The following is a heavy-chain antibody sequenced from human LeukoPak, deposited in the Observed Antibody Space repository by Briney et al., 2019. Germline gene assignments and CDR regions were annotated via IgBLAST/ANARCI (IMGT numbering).Heavy chain of an antibody. CDR1: GFAINTNH. V-gene: IGHV3-15*01. CDR3: TTGIVVVAASSGFDY. D-gene: IGHD2-15*01. CDR2: IKGKTDGGTT. Sequence: PGGSLRLSCVASGFAINTNHMNWVRQAPGKELEWVGRIKGKTDGGTTDYAAPVKGRFTISRDDSKNTLYLQMNSLKTEDTAVYYCTTGIVVVAASSGFDYWGQGTLVTVSS. J-gene: IGHJ4*02.